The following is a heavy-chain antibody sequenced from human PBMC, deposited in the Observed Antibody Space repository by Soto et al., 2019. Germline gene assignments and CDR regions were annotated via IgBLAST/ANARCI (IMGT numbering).Heavy chain of an antibody. CDR3: AKDGSHNLDY. Sequence: QVQLVESGGGVVQPGRSLRVSCAASGFTFSHYAMHWVRQAPGKGLEWVALVSYDGSKEYYVDSVKGRFSISRDNSKNTLYLQMNSLRAKDTAVYYCAKDGSHNLDYWGQGTLVTVSS. CDR1: GFTFSHYA. V-gene: IGHV3-30*18. D-gene: IGHD1-26*01. CDR2: VSYDGSKE. J-gene: IGHJ4*02.